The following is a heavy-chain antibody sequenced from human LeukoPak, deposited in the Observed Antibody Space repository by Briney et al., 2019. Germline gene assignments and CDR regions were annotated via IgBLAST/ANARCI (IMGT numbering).Heavy chain of an antibody. CDR3: ARDLRGAPYYYGMDV. D-gene: IGHD1-26*01. J-gene: IGHJ6*02. CDR1: GFTFDHYA. V-gene: IGHV3-9*01. CDR2: ISWNSGSM. Sequence: GGSLRLSCAASGFTFDHYAMHWVRQAPGKGLEWVSGISWNSGSMGYADSVKGRFTISRDNAKNSLYLQMNSLRAEDTAVYYCARDLRGAPYYYGMDVWGQGTTVTVSS.